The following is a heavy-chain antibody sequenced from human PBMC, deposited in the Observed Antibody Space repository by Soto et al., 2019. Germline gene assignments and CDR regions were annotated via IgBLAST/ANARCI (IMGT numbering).Heavy chain of an antibody. D-gene: IGHD3-9*01. CDR3: ARDRDDIMTGPIDY. J-gene: IGHJ4*02. V-gene: IGHV3-66*01. Sequence: EVQLVESGGGLVQPGGSLRLSCAASGFTVSSKYMSWVRQAPGKGLEWVSVIYSDGTTYYEESVKGRFTISRDNSKNTLYLQMNNLRAEDTAVYYCARDRDDIMTGPIDYWGQGTLVTVSS. CDR2: IYSDGTT. CDR1: GFTVSSKY.